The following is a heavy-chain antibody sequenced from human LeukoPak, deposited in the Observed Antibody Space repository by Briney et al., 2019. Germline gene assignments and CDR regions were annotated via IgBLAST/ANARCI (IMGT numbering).Heavy chain of an antibody. J-gene: IGHJ4*02. CDR3: ARAYCSSTRCSYYFDS. CDR1: GFTFDSYG. D-gene: IGHD2-2*01. CDR2: ISSSSTYI. V-gene: IGHV3-21*01. Sequence: VGSLGLSCAASGFTFDSYGMNWVRQAPGKGLEWISSISSSSTYIYYADSVKGRFTISRDNAKNSLYLQMNSLRAEDTAVYYCARAYCSSTRCSYYFDSWGQGTLVTVSS.